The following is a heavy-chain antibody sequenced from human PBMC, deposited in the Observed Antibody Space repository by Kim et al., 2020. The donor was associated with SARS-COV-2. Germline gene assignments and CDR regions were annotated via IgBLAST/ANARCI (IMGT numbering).Heavy chain of an antibody. CDR3: ARHPAPVGATRGSDY. J-gene: IGHJ4*02. D-gene: IGHD1-26*01. Sequence: PSLKRRVTISVDTSKNQFSLKLSSVTAADTAVYYCARHPAPVGATRGSDYWGQGTLVTVSS. V-gene: IGHV4-39*01.